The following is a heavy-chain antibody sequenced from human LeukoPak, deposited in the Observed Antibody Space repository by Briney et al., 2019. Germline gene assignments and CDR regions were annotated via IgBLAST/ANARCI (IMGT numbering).Heavy chain of an antibody. Sequence: MSGGSLRLSCAASGFTFSSYWMSWVRQAPGKGLEWMGTIYPGDSDTRYSPSFQGQVTISADKSINTAHLQWSSLKASDTAMYYCARGAAGTIPDYYYFGLDIWGQGTTVTVSS. CDR3: ARGAAGTIPDYYYFGLDI. CDR1: GFTFSSYW. D-gene: IGHD1-7*01. J-gene: IGHJ6*02. CDR2: IYPGDSDT. V-gene: IGHV5-51*01.